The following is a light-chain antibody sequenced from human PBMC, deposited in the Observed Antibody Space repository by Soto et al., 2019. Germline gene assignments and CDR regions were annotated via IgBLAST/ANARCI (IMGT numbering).Light chain of an antibody. CDR3: QQYKNWPPIT. V-gene: IGKV3-15*01. CDR1: QSVNSN. Sequence: EVVMTQSPDTLSVSPGERATLSCRASQSVNSNLAWYQQKLGQAPRLLIYGASTRATDIPPRFSGSGSGTEFTLTISSLQSEDFAIYYCQQYKNWPPITFGQGTRLEI. J-gene: IGKJ5*01. CDR2: GAS.